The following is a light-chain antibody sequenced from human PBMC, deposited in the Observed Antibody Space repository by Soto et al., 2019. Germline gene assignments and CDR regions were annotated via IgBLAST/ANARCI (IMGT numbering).Light chain of an antibody. CDR3: QQRSNWPRT. CDR2: DVS. V-gene: IGKV3-11*01. Sequence: IVLTQSPVTLSLSPGERATRSCRASQNISSYLIWYQQKPGQAPRLLMYDVSNRATGIPARFSGSGSGTDFTLTISRLEPEDLAVYYCQQRSNWPRTFGQGTKVDIK. J-gene: IGKJ1*01. CDR1: QNISSY.